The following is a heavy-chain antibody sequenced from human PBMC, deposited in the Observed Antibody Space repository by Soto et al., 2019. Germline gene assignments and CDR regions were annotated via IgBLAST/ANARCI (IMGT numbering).Heavy chain of an antibody. Sequence: PGGSLRLSCAASGFTVSTYNMNWVRQAPGKGLEWVSYISSGSTTIYYADSVKGRFTISRDNAKNSLYLQMNSLRDEDTAVYYCARDPDTSMGHDAFDIWGQGTMVTVSS. J-gene: IGHJ3*02. CDR1: GFTVSTYN. D-gene: IGHD5-18*01. CDR2: ISSGSTTI. CDR3: ARDPDTSMGHDAFDI. V-gene: IGHV3-48*02.